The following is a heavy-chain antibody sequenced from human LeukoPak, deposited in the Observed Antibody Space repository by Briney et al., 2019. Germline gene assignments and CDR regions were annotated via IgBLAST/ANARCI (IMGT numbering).Heavy chain of an antibody. Sequence: PGGSLRLSCAASGFTFSSYAMSWVRQAPGKGLEWVSAISGSGGSTYYADSVKGRFTISRDNSKNTLYLQMNSLRAEDTAVYYCARDYDFWSGYYSPTGGYFGYWGQGTLVTVSS. CDR3: ARDYDFWSGYYSPTGGYFGY. D-gene: IGHD3-3*01. V-gene: IGHV3-23*01. CDR2: ISGSGGST. CDR1: GFTFSSYA. J-gene: IGHJ4*02.